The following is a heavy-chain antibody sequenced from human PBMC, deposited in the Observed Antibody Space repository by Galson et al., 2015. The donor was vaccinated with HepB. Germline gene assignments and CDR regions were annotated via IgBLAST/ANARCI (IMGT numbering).Heavy chain of an antibody. CDR1: GYTFTGYY. CDR3: ARVSSSGWYRAFDI. CDR2: INPNSGGT. V-gene: IGHV1-2*02. D-gene: IGHD6-19*01. J-gene: IGHJ3*02. Sequence: SVKVSCKASGYTFTGYYMHWVRQAPGQGLEWMGWINPNSGGTNYAQKFQGRVTMTRDTSISTAYMELSRLRSDDTAVYYCARVSSSGWYRAFDIWGQGTMVTVPS.